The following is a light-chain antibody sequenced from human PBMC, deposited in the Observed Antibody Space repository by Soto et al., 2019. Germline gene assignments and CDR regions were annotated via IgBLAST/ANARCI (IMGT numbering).Light chain of an antibody. CDR3: QSYDRSNWV. V-gene: IGLV6-57*01. Sequence: NFMLTQPHSVSESPGKTVTISCTRSSGSIASNYVQWYQQRPGSSPTTVIYEDNQRPSGVPDRFSGSIDSSSNSASLTISGLKTEDEADYYCQSYDRSNWVFGGGTKHTVL. J-gene: IGLJ3*02. CDR2: EDN. CDR1: SGSIASNY.